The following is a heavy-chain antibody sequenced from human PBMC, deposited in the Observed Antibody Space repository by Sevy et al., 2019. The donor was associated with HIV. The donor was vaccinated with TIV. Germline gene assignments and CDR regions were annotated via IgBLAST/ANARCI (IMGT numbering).Heavy chain of an antibody. CDR1: GYTFTSYG. J-gene: IGHJ4*02. CDR3: ARGYIWDDILTGYFDY. CDR2: ISAYNGNT. Sequence: ASVKVSCKASGYTFTSYGISWVRQAPGQGLEWMGWISAYNGNTNYALKLQGRVTMTTDTSTSTAYMELRSLRSDDTAVYYCARGYIWDDILTGYFDYWGQGTLVTVSS. D-gene: IGHD3-9*01. V-gene: IGHV1-18*01.